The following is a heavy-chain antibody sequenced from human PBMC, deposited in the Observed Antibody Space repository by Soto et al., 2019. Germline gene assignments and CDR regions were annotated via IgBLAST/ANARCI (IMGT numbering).Heavy chain of an antibody. CDR1: GGTFSSYA. D-gene: IGHD2-2*01. CDR2: IIPIFGTA. CDR3: ASSQGRLVVVPAAMPGNWFDP. V-gene: IGHV1-69*01. Sequence: QVQLVQSGAEVKKPGSSVKVSCKASGGTFSSYAISWVRQAPGQGLEWMGGIIPIFGTANYAQKFQGRVTITADESTSTAYRELSSLRSEDTAVYYCASSQGRLVVVPAAMPGNWFDPWGQGTLVTVSS. J-gene: IGHJ5*02.